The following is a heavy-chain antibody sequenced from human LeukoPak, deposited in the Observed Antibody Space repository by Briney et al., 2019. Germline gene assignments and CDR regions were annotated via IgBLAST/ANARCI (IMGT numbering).Heavy chain of an antibody. CDR1: GFTVSSNY. V-gene: IGHV3-53*01. CDR2: IYSSGGT. J-gene: IGHJ4*02. Sequence: GGSLRLSCAASGFTVSSNYMSWVRQAPGKGLEWVSVIYSSGGTYYADSVNGRFTISRDNYKNTLYLQMNSLRAEDTAVYFCARDSSGPSYWGQGALVTVSS. D-gene: IGHD1-26*01. CDR3: ARDSSGPSY.